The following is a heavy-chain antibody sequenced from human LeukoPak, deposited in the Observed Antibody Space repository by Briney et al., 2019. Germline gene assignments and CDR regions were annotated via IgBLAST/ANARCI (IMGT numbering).Heavy chain of an antibody. Sequence: PGGSLRLSCAASGFPFTSYSMNWVRQAPGKGLEWVSYISSSSSTIYYADSVKGRFTISRDNAKNSLYLQMNSLRAEDTAVYYCARAEDYVWGSYRYGPFDYWGQGTLVTVSS. CDR2: ISSSSSTI. CDR3: ARAEDYVWGSYRYGPFDY. V-gene: IGHV3-48*04. J-gene: IGHJ4*02. CDR1: GFPFTSYS. D-gene: IGHD3-16*02.